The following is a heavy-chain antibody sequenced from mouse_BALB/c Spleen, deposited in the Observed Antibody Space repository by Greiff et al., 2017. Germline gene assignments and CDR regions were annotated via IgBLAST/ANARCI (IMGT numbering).Heavy chain of an antibody. J-gene: IGHJ3*01. CDR3: ARNGMGTGTFAY. D-gene: IGHD4-1*01. V-gene: IGHV2-2*02. CDR1: GFSLTSYG. Sequence: QVQLKESGPGLVQPSQSLSITCTVSGFSLTSYGVHWVRQSPGKGLEWLGVIWSGGSTDYNAAFISRLSISKDNSKSQVFFKMNSLQANDTAIYYCARNGMGTGTFAYWGQGTLVTVSA. CDR2: IWSGGST.